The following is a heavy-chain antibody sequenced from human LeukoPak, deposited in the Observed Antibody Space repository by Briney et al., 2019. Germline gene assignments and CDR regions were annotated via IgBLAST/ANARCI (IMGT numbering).Heavy chain of an antibody. CDR1: GFTFSSNA. Sequence: PGGSLRLSCAASGFTFSSNAMSWVRQAPGKGLEWVSGISGSGGITYYADSVKGRFTISRDNAKNSLYLQMNSLRDEDTAVYYCASSGLQYGMDVWGPGTTVTVSS. V-gene: IGHV3-23*01. D-gene: IGHD6-19*01. J-gene: IGHJ6*02. CDR2: ISGSGGIT. CDR3: ASSGLQYGMDV.